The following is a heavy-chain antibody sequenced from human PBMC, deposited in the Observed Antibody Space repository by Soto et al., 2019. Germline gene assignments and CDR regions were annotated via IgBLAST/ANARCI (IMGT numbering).Heavy chain of an antibody. D-gene: IGHD2-2*01. J-gene: IGHJ5*02. Sequence: SETLSLTCTVSGGSISSYYWSWIRQPPGKGLEWIGYIYYSGSTNYNPSLKSRVTISVDTSKNQFSLKLSSVTAADTAVYYCARGAEQQLLSLNWFDPWGQGTLVTVSS. CDR2: IYYSGST. CDR3: ARGAEQQLLSLNWFDP. CDR1: GGSISSYY. V-gene: IGHV4-59*13.